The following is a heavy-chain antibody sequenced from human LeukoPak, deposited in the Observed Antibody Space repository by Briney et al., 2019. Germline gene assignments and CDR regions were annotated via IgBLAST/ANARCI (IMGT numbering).Heavy chain of an antibody. CDR1: GGSISSGSYY. J-gene: IGHJ6*03. CDR3: ARVSNDYGDSGIYYYYYMDV. D-gene: IGHD4-17*01. V-gene: IGHV4-61*02. CDR2: IYTSGSA. Sequence: SETLSLTCTVSGGSISSGSYYWSWIRQPAGKGLEWIGRIYTSGSANYNPSLKSRVTISLDTSKNQFSLKLTSVTAADTAVYYCARVSNDYGDSGIYYYYYMDVWGKGTTVTISS.